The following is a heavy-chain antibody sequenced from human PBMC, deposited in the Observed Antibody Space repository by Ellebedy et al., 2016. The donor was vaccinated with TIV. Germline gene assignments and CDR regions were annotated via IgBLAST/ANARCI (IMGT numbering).Heavy chain of an antibody. J-gene: IGHJ3*02. D-gene: IGHD4-23*01. Sequence: ASVKVSCKASGYTSITYGFSWMRQAPGQGLEWMGWISEYNGNTNYAQKVQGRVTMTTDTLSRTAYMELRSLRSDDTAVYYCATTWHGKSNDAFDMWGQGTMVTVS. CDR1: GYTSITYG. CDR2: ISEYNGNT. V-gene: IGHV1-18*01. CDR3: ATTWHGKSNDAFDM.